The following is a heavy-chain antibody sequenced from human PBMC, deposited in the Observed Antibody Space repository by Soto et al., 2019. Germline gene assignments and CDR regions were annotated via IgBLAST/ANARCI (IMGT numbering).Heavy chain of an antibody. CDR1: GGTFSSYT. Sequence: QVQLVQSGAEVKKPGSSVKVSCKASGGTFSSYTISWVRQAPGQGLEWMGRIIPILGIANYAQKFQGRVTTPAANSTSTAYMALTSLRSEDTAVYYCASAESYYGSGAFFDYWGQGTPVTVSS. D-gene: IGHD3-10*01. J-gene: IGHJ4*02. CDR2: IIPILGIA. V-gene: IGHV1-69*02. CDR3: ASAESYYGSGAFFDY.